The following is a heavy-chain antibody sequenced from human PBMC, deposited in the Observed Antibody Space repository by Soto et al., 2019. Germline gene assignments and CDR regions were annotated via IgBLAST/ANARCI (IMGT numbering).Heavy chain of an antibody. D-gene: IGHD6-19*01. CDR2: ISTFKGNT. CDR1: GYTFTSYG. J-gene: IGHJ4*02. V-gene: IGHV1-18*01. CDR3: ARTIYSSGWYYFDF. Sequence: QFPLVQSGAEVKKPGASVKVSCKASGYTFTSYGISWLREAPGQGLQWLGWISTFKGNTKYAQMFQGRVTMTTETSTSTVNMELRSLRSDDTAIYYCARTIYSSGWYYFDFWGQGTLVTVSS.